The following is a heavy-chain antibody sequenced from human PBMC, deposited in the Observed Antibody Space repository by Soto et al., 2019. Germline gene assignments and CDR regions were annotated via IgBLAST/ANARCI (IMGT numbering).Heavy chain of an antibody. CDR3: ARVYSGYDFWSGYYWFDP. CDR1: GGSISSGGYY. D-gene: IGHD3-3*01. V-gene: IGHV4-31*03. J-gene: IGHJ5*02. CDR2: IYYSGST. Sequence: SETLSLTCTVSGGSISSGGYYWSWIRQHPGKGLEWIGYIYYSGSTYYNPSLKSRVTISVDTSKNQFSLKLSSVTAADTAVYYCARVYSGYDFWSGYYWFDPWGQGTLVTVSS.